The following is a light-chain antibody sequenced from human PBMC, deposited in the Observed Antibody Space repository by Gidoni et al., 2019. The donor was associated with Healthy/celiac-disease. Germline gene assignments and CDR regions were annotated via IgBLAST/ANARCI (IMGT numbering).Light chain of an antibody. CDR3: QQRSNWPPVT. Sequence: SQSVSSYLAWYQQKPGQAPRLLIYDASNRATGIPARFSGSGSGTDFTLTISSLEPEDFAVYYCQQRSNWPPVTFGQGTRLEIK. V-gene: IGKV3-11*01. CDR1: QSVSSY. J-gene: IGKJ5*01. CDR2: DAS.